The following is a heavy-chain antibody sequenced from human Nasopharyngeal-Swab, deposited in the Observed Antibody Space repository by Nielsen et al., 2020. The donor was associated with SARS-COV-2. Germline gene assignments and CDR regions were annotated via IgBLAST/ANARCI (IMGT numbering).Heavy chain of an antibody. D-gene: IGHD1-26*01. CDR3: ATHDSGSYWDY. Sequence: SLKISCAASGFTFDDYAMHWVRPAPGKGLEWVSGISWNSGSIGYADSVKGRFTISRDNAKNSLYLQMNSLRAEDTALYYCATHDSGSYWDYWGQGTLVTVSS. CDR2: ISWNSGSI. V-gene: IGHV3-9*01. CDR1: GFTFDDYA. J-gene: IGHJ4*02.